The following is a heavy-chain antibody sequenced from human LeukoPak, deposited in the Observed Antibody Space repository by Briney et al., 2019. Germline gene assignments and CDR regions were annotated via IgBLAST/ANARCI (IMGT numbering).Heavy chain of an antibody. J-gene: IGHJ4*02. D-gene: IGHD6-19*01. CDR1: GGSFSGYY. V-gene: IGHV4-34*01. CDR3: ARGHRYSSGWYNY. Sequence: SETLSLTCAVYGGSFSGYYWSWIRQPPGKGLEWIGEINHSGSTNYNPSLKSRVTISVDTSNTQFSLKLSSVTAAATAVYYCARGHRYSSGWYNYWGQGTLVTVSS. CDR2: INHSGST.